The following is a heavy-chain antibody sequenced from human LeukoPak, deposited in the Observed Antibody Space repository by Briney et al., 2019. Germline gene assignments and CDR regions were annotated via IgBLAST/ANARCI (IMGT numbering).Heavy chain of an antibody. D-gene: IGHD4-11*01. CDR3: ARGYSNQLDY. Sequence: GGSLRLSCAASGFTFSSYAMHWVRQAPGKGLEWVAVISYDGSNRYYADSVKGRFTISRDNSKNTLYLQMDSLRAEDTAVYYCARGYSNQLDYWGQGTLVTVSS. V-gene: IGHV3-30-3*01. CDR1: GFTFSSYA. J-gene: IGHJ4*02. CDR2: ISYDGSNR.